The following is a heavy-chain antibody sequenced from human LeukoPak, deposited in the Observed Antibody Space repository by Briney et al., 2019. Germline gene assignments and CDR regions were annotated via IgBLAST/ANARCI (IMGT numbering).Heavy chain of an antibody. Sequence: GGSLRLSWAASGFTFSNFAMSWVRQAPGKGLEWVSAIRDSGDTTYADSVKGRFTISRDNSKNTLYLQMNSLRAEDTAVYYCAKDLDSSSSGVRFDYWGQGTLVTVSS. D-gene: IGHD6-6*01. CDR1: GFTFSNFA. V-gene: IGHV3-23*01. J-gene: IGHJ4*02. CDR3: AKDLDSSSSGVRFDY. CDR2: IRDSGDTT.